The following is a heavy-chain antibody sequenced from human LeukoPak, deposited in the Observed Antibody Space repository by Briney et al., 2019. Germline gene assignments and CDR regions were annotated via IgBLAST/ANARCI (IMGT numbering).Heavy chain of an antibody. D-gene: IGHD3-22*01. CDR2: INHSGST. CDR3: ARAPHYYDSSGYYYWFGY. V-gene: IGHV4-34*01. CDR1: GGSFSGYY. Sequence: SETLSLTCAVYGGSFSGYYWSWIRQPPGKGLEWLGEINHSGSTNYNPSLKSRVTISVDTSKNQFSLKLSSVTAADTAVYYCARAPHYYDSSGYYYWFGYWGQGTLVTVSS. J-gene: IGHJ4*02.